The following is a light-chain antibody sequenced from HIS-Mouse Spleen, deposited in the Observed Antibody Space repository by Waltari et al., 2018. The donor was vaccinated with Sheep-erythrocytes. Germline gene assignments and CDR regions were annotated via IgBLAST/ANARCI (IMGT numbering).Light chain of an antibody. J-gene: IGLJ3*02. CDR3: CSYAGSSTPWV. Sequence: QSALTQPASVSGSPGQSITISCTGTSSYVWHYNLVSWYQQHPGKAPKLMIYEGSKRPSGVSNRFSGSKSGNTASLTISGLQAEDEADYYCCSYAGSSTPWVFGGGTKLTVL. CDR1: SSYVWHYNL. CDR2: EGS. V-gene: IGLV2-23*01.